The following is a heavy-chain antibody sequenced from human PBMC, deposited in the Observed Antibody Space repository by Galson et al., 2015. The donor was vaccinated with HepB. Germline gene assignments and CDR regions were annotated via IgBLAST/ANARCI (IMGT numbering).Heavy chain of an antibody. CDR3: AKDPGLSPQWLVPRDYYYYYGMDV. J-gene: IGHJ6*02. CDR1: GFTFSNYA. Sequence: SLRLSCAASGFTFSNYAMHWVRQAPGKGLEWVAVISYNGSNQYYADSVKGRFTISRDNSKNTLYLQMNSLRAEDTAVYYCAKDPGLSPQWLVPRDYYYYYGMDVWGQGTTVTVSS. D-gene: IGHD6-19*01. CDR2: ISYNGSNQ. V-gene: IGHV3-30*04.